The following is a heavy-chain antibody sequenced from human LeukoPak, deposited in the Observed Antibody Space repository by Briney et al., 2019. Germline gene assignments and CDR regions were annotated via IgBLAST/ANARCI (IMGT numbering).Heavy chain of an antibody. D-gene: IGHD6-6*01. V-gene: IGHV4-59*01. Sequence: SDTLSLTCTVSGGSITSYYFSWIRQPPGKGLEWIGYIYYSGSTNYNPSLKSRVSMSDDTSKRQFYLTVYSVAAADTAVYFLATEASIEAGSSRGWGKGTMVTVAS. CDR2: IYYSGST. J-gene: IGHJ4*02. CDR3: ATEASIEAGSSRG. CDR1: GGSITSYY.